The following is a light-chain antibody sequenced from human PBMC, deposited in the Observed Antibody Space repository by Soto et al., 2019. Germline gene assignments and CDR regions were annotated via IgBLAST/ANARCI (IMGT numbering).Light chain of an antibody. J-gene: IGLJ3*02. CDR3: QSYDRSLSGWV. V-gene: IGLV1-40*01. CDR1: SSNIGAGYD. CDR2: GNN. Sequence: QSLLTQPPSVSGAPGQRVTISCTGSSSNIGAGYDVHWYQQFPGTAPKVLIYGNNNRPSGVPDRFSGSKSGTSASLAITGLQAEDEADYYCQSYDRSLSGWVFGGGTKLTVL.